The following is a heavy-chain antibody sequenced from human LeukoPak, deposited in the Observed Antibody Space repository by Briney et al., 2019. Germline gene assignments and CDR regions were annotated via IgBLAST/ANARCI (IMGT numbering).Heavy chain of an antibody. D-gene: IGHD6-19*01. CDR3: ASMPQSESGWYLDY. V-gene: IGHV1-69*05. CDR2: IIPIFGTA. J-gene: IGHJ4*02. Sequence: SVKVSCKASGGTFSSYAISWVRQAPGQGLEWMGGIIPIFGTANYAQKFQGRVTITTDESTSTAYMELSSLRSEDTAVYYCASMPQSESGWYLDYWGQGTLVTVSS. CDR1: GGTFSSYA.